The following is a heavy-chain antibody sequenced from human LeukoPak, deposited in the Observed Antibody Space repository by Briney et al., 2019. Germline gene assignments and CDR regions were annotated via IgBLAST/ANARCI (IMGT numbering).Heavy chain of an antibody. J-gene: IGHJ4*02. V-gene: IGHV3-23*01. CDR1: GFTFNNYA. CDR3: ATRSGYSYGHFDY. D-gene: IGHD5-18*01. CDR2: ISGGGDST. Sequence: GGSLRLSCAASGFTFNNYAMSWVRQAPGKGLEWVSAISGGGDSTYYADSVKGRFTISRDNSKHTLYLQMNSLRAEDTAVYYCATRSGYSYGHFDYWGQGTLVTVSS.